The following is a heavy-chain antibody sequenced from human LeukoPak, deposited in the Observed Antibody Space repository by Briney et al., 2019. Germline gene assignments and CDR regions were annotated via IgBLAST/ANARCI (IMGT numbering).Heavy chain of an antibody. CDR2: INLNTGGT. D-gene: IGHD3-16*01. J-gene: IGHJ2*01. CDR3: GSVRGILSYFDL. V-gene: IGHV1-2*02. Sequence: ASVKVSCKASGYTFSDYYIHWVRQAPGQGPEWMGWINLNTGGTNYAQKFDGRFSMTRDTSINTAFMELSGLTFDDTAVYYCGSVRGILSYFDLWGRGNLVTVSS. CDR1: GYTFSDYY.